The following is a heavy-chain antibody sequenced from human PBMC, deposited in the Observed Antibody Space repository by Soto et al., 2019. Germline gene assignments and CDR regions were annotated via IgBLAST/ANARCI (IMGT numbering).Heavy chain of an antibody. CDR3: TTDPGTMVRGVIISAYGMDV. CDR1: GFTLSNAW. CDR2: IKSKTDGGTT. Sequence: GGSLRLSCAASGFTLSNAWMSWVRQAPGKGLEWVGRIKSKTDGGTTDYAAPVKGRFTISRDDSKNTLYLQMNSLKTEDTAVYYCTTDPGTMVRGVIISAYGMDVWGQGTTVTVSS. D-gene: IGHD3-10*01. V-gene: IGHV3-15*01. J-gene: IGHJ6*02.